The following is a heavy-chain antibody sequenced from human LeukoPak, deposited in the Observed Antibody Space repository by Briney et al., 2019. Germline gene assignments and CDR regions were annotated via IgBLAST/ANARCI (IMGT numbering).Heavy chain of an antibody. Sequence: GGSLRLSCAASGFTFSDYYMSWIRQAPGKGLEWVSYISSSGSTIYYADSVKGRFTISRDNAKNSLYLQMNSLRAEDTAVYYCAKDLSRLSGYSYYYYYGMDVWGQGTTVTVSS. D-gene: IGHD3-22*01. CDR2: ISSSGSTI. V-gene: IGHV3-11*01. CDR1: GFTFSDYY. J-gene: IGHJ6*02. CDR3: AKDLSRLSGYSYYYYYGMDV.